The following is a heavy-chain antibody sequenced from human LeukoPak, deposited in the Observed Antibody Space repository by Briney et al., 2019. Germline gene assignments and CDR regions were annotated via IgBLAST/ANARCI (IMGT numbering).Heavy chain of an antibody. CDR1: GYTFTNYG. CDR2: ITAYNGNT. D-gene: IGHD3-10*01. Sequence: ASVKVSCKASGYTFTNYGITWVRQAPGQGLEWMGWITAYNGNTNYAQKVQGRVTMTTDTPTSTAYMELRSLRSDDTAVYYCARGVEFGSRNWFDPWGQGTLVTVSS. J-gene: IGHJ5*02. V-gene: IGHV1-18*01. CDR3: ARGVEFGSRNWFDP.